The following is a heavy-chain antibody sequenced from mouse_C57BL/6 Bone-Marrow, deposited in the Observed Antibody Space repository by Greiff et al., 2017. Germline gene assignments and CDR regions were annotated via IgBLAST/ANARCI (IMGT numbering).Heavy chain of an antibody. Sequence: EVHLVESGPGLVKPSQSLSLTCSVTGYSITSGYYWNWIRQFPGNKLEWMGYISSDGSNNYNPSLKNRNTITRDTSKNQFFLKLNSVTTEDTATYYCSLATVVATDYWGQGTMVTVSA. D-gene: IGHD1-1*01. CDR2: ISSDGSN. CDR1: GYSITSGYY. J-gene: IGHJ3*01. CDR3: SLATVVATDY. V-gene: IGHV3-6*01.